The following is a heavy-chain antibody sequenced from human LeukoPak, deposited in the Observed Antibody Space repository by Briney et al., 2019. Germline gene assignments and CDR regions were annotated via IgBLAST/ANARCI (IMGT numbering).Heavy chain of an antibody. Sequence: PGGSLRLSCAASGFTFDDYAMHWVRQAPGKGLEWVSLISGDGGSTYYADSVKGRFTISRDNSKNSLYLQMNSLRTEDTALDYCAKDRLEDTAMVTFYYYYYYGMDVWGQGTTVTVSS. J-gene: IGHJ6*02. CDR1: GFTFDDYA. CDR2: ISGDGGST. D-gene: IGHD5-18*01. V-gene: IGHV3-43*02. CDR3: AKDRLEDTAMVTFYYYYYYGMDV.